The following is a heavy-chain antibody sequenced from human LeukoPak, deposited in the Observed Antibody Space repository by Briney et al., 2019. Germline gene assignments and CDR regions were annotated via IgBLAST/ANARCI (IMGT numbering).Heavy chain of an antibody. V-gene: IGHV3-74*01. Sequence: GGSLRLSCAASGFTFSSYWMHWVRQAPGKGLVWVSRINSDGSSTSYADSVKGRFTISRDNVKNTLYLQMNSLRAEDTAVYYCARMRWLQSAHIDYWGQGTLVTVSS. J-gene: IGHJ4*02. CDR3: ARMRWLQSAHIDY. CDR2: INSDGSST. CDR1: GFTFSSYW. D-gene: IGHD5-24*01.